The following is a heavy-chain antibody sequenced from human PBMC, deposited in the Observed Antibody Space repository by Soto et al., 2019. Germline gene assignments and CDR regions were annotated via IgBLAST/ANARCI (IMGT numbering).Heavy chain of an antibody. CDR1: GFTFSSYA. D-gene: IGHD3-3*01. J-gene: IGHJ6*02. CDR2: ISYDGSNK. CDR3: ARDYRIRFLEWLGMDV. Sequence: SLRLSCAASGFTFSSYAMHWVRQAPGKGLEWVAVISYDGSNKYYADSVKGRFTISRDNSKNTLYLQMNSLRAEDTAVYYCARDYRIRFLEWLGMDVWGQGTTVTVSS. V-gene: IGHV3-30-3*01.